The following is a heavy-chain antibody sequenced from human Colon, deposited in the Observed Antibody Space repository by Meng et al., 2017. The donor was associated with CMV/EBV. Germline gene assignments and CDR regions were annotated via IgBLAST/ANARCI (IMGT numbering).Heavy chain of an antibody. CDR2: IYNADNT. J-gene: IGHJ4*02. D-gene: IGHD2-2*01. Sequence: GGSLRLSCATSGFTFSSYSMSWVRQAPGKGLEWVSIIYNADNTFYADSVRGRFTISRDNSRNTLFLQMNSLTNGDTAVYYCVTKRAKYCSTGPCPGYFDNWGQGTLVTVSS. CDR1: GFTFSSYS. CDR3: VTKRAKYCSTGPCPGYFDN. V-gene: IGHV3-53*01.